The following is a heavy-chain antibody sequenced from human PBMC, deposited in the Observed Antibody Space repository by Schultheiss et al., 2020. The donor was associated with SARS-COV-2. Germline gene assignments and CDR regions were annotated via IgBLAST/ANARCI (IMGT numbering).Heavy chain of an antibody. CDR1: GFTFSSYW. CDR2: ISSSGGYI. Sequence: GGSLRLSCAASGFTFSSYWMHWVRQAPGKGLEWVSSISSSGGYIYYADSVKGRFTISRDNARNSLYLQMNSLRAEDTAVYYCARDRDSWYFDLWGRGTLVTVSS. V-gene: IGHV3-21*01. CDR3: ARDRDSWYFDL. J-gene: IGHJ2*01.